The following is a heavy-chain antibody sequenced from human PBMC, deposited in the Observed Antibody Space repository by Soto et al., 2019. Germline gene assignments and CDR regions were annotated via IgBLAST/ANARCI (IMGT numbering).Heavy chain of an antibody. Sequence: EVQVVESGGGLVQPGGSLRLSCIASEFTFISSFMGWVRQAPGKGLEWVANINHDGSWTYYVDSVKGRFTISRDNAKNSLDLQMNSLRAEDTAVYYCARYFRGSGRYFFDHWGQGTLGTVSS. D-gene: IGHD6-19*01. CDR3: ARYFRGSGRYFFDH. CDR2: INHDGSWT. V-gene: IGHV3-7*03. J-gene: IGHJ4*02. CDR1: EFTFISSF.